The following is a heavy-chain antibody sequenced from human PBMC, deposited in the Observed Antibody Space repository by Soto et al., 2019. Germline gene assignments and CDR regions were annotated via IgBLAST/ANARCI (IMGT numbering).Heavy chain of an antibody. J-gene: IGHJ4*02. D-gene: IGHD1-26*01. CDR1: GGSTSSSSYQ. CDR2: VYYNGNT. Sequence: QLQLQESGPGLVKPSETLSLTCTVSGGSTSSSSYQWVWIRQPPGKGLEWIGNVYYNGNTYYNPSLKSRRTISVDTSNNPFSLKVKSVTAADTAVYYCARLSGSYNDRYFDYWGQGTLVTVSS. CDR3: ARLSGSYNDRYFDY. V-gene: IGHV4-39*01.